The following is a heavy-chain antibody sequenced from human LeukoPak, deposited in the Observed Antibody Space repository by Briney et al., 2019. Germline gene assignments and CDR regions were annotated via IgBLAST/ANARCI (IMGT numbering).Heavy chain of an antibody. J-gene: IGHJ5*02. CDR3: ARDGVVLEPDVIRLNWFDP. Sequence: GASVKVSCKASGYTFTDYYIHWVRQAPGQGLEWVGWINPNSGVTNYAQKFQGRVSMTRDSSISTAYMELTRLASDDTAVYYCARDGVVLEPDVIRLNWFDPWGQGTLVTVSS. D-gene: IGHD2-2*01. V-gene: IGHV1-2*02. CDR1: GYTFTDYY. CDR2: INPNSGVT.